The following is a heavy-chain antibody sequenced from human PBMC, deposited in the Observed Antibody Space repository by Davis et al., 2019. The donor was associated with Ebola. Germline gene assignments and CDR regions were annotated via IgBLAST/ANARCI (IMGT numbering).Heavy chain of an antibody. V-gene: IGHV1-2*06. CDR3: ARGGLSMMVVPRDYYYGMDV. CDR2: INPNSADT. CDR1: GYTFTGYT. J-gene: IGHJ6*02. Sequence: ASVKVSCKASGYTFTGYTLHWVRQAPGQGLERVGRINPNSADTNYAQKFQCRVTMTRDTSISTAYMELSRLTSDDTAVYFCARGGLSMMVVPRDYYYGMDVWGQGTTVTVSS. D-gene: IGHD2-21*01.